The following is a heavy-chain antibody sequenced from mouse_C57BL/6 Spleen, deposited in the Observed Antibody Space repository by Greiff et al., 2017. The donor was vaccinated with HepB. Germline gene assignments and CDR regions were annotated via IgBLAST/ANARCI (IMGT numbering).Heavy chain of an antibody. J-gene: IGHJ4*01. D-gene: IGHD1-1*01. V-gene: IGHV5-9-1*02. CDR1: GFTFSSYA. CDR2: ISSGGDYI. CDR3: TREGDYYGSSPYYAMDY. Sequence: EVKLMESGEGLVKPGGSLKLSCAASGFTFSSYAMSWVRQTPEKRLEWVAYISSGGDYIYYADTVKGRFTISRDNARNTLYLQMSSLKSEDTAMYYCTREGDYYGSSPYYAMDYWGQGTSVTVSS.